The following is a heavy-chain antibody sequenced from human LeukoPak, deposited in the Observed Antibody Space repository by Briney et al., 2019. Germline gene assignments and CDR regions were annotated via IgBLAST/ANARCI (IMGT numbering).Heavy chain of an antibody. V-gene: IGHV5-51*01. D-gene: IGHD6-13*01. CDR2: IYPGDSDT. CDR1: GYSFTSYW. J-gene: IGHJ5*02. Sequence: GESLKISCKGSGYSFTSYWIGWVRQMPGKGLEWMGIIYPGDSDTRYSPSFQGQVTISADESISTAYLQWSSLKASDTAMYYCARGNNRLHGTSWYNWFDPWGQGTLVTVSS. CDR3: ARGNNRLHGTSWYNWFDP.